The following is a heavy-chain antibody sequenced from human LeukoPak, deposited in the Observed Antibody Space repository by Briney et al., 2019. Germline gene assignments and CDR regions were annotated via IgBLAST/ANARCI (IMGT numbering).Heavy chain of an antibody. D-gene: IGHD2-15*01. V-gene: IGHV4-61*01. CDR1: AGSVSSVSYD. J-gene: IGHJ4*02. Sequence: SSETLSRTCSGYAGSVSSVSYDWNWIRQPPGKVLEWNGNSYYRGSTNYNPSLQSRVTISVDTSRNQFSLKLSSVTAADTAMYYCARAPIRYCSAGTCYSHFDSWGQGTLVTVSS. CDR2: SYYRGST. CDR3: ARAPIRYCSAGTCYSHFDS.